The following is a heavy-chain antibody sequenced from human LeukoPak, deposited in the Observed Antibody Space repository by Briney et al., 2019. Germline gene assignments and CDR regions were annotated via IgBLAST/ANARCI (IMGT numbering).Heavy chain of an antibody. D-gene: IGHD3-16*01. CDR1: GFTFSSYS. CDR2: IKSKTDGGTT. Sequence: GGSLRLSCAASGFTFSSYSMNWVRQAPGKGLEWVGRIKSKTDGGTTDYAAPVKGRFTISRDDSKNTLYLQMNSLKTEDTAVYYCTTEHDHANAFDIWGQGTMVTVSS. V-gene: IGHV3-15*01. CDR3: TTEHDHANAFDI. J-gene: IGHJ3*02.